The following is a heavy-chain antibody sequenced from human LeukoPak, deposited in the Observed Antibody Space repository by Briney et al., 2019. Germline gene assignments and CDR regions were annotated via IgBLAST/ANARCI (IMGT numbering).Heavy chain of an antibody. CDR3: TTDRKDIVVVPAAY. Sequence: GGSLRLSCAASGFSISNDWMSWVRQAPGKGLEWVGRIKSKTDGGTTDYAAPVKGRFTISRDDSKNTLYLQMNSLKTEDTAVYYCTTDRKDIVVVPAAYWGQGTLVTVSS. V-gene: IGHV3-15*01. D-gene: IGHD2-2*01. J-gene: IGHJ4*02. CDR1: GFSISNDW. CDR2: IKSKTDGGTT.